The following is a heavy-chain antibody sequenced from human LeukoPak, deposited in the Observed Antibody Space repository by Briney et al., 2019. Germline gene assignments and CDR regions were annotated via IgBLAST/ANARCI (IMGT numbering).Heavy chain of an antibody. V-gene: IGHV4-61*02. D-gene: IGHD6-6*01. Sequence: SETLSLTCTAAGGSTNNESYYWSWIRQPAGKGLEWIGRIHPTGNTMCKPSLESRVTISIDTSKNQFSLKLSSVTAADTAVYYCASHYSRSGIDAFDIWGQGTVVTVSS. J-gene: IGHJ3*02. CDR3: ASHYSRSGIDAFDI. CDR1: GGSTNNESYY. CDR2: IHPTGNT.